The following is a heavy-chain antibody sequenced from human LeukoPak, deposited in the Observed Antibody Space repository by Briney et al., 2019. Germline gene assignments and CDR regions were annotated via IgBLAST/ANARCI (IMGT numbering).Heavy chain of an antibody. D-gene: IGHD5-18*01. J-gene: IGHJ4*02. V-gene: IGHV1-18*04. CDR2: ISAYNGNT. Sequence: AASVKVSCKASGYTFTSYGISRVRQAPGQGLERMGWISAYNGNTNYAQKLQGRVTMTTDTSTSTAYMELRSLRSDDTAVYYCARGSSGYSYGYAVDYWGQGTLVTVSS. CDR1: GYTFTSYG. CDR3: ARGSSGYSYGYAVDY.